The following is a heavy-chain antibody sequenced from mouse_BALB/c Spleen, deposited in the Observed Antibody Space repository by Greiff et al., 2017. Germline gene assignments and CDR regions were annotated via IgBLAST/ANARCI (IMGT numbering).Heavy chain of an antibody. D-gene: IGHD1-1*01. V-gene: IGHV1S56*01. J-gene: IGHJ3*01. CDR2: IFPGDGST. CDR3: ARGDYGSQFAY. Sequence: QVQLQQSGAELVKPGASVKLSCKASGYTFTSYDIYWVRQRPEQGLEWIGWIFPGDGSTKYNEKFEGKATLTTDKSSSTAYMQLSRLTSEDSAVYYCARGDYGSQFAYWGQGTLVTVSA. CDR1: GYTFTSYD.